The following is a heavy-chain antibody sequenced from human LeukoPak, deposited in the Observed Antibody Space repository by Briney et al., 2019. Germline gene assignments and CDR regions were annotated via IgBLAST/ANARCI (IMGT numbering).Heavy chain of an antibody. CDR3: AREGPEAVAGTFVPDY. Sequence: ASVKVSCKASGYTFTGYYMHWVRQVPGLGLEWMGWINPYSGDTNYAQNFQGRVTMTRDTSISTAYMELKRLRSDDTAVYYCAREGPEAVAGTFVPDYWGQGTLVTVSS. CDR2: INPYSGDT. D-gene: IGHD6-19*01. CDR1: GYTFTGYY. J-gene: IGHJ4*02. V-gene: IGHV1-2*02.